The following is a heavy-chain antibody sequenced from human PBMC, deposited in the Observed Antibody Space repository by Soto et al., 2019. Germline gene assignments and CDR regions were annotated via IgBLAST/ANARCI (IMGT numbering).Heavy chain of an antibody. J-gene: IGHJ6*02. CDR3: ARHEATYYNFYGMDV. CDR2: IHPGESDT. Sequence: GESLKISCKSYGYSFTTYCIAWVRQMPGKGLEWMGSIHPGESDTRYSPSFQGQVTISADRSITTAYLQWSSLKASDTAMYYCARHEATYYNFYGMDVWGQGTTVTVS. V-gene: IGHV5-51*01. CDR1: GYSFTTYC.